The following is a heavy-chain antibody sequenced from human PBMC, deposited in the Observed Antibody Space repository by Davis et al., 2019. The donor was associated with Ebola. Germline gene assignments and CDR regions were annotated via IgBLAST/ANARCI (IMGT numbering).Heavy chain of an antibody. CDR1: GGSFSGYY. D-gene: IGHD6-25*01. CDR2: INHSGST. J-gene: IGHJ4*02. V-gene: IGHV4-34*01. Sequence: PSETLSLTCAVYGGSFSGYYWSWIRQPPGKGLEWIGEINHSGSTNYNPSLKSRVTISVDTSKNQFSLKLSSVTAADTAVYYCARLSGAGPGYRLAFDYWGQGTLVTVSS. CDR3: ARLSGAGPGYRLAFDY.